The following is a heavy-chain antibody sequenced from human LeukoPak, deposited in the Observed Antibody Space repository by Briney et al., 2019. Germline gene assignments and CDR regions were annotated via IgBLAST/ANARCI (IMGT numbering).Heavy chain of an antibody. Sequence: GGSLRLSCAASGFTFSNYAISWVRQAPGKGLEWVSAISDSGAGTYYADSVKGRFTISRDNSKNTVYVQMNSLRAEDTAVYYCTKTGDSGWFNDYWGQGTQVTVSS. J-gene: IGHJ4*02. CDR3: TKTGDSGWFNDY. CDR1: GFTFSNYA. V-gene: IGHV3-23*01. CDR2: ISDSGAGT. D-gene: IGHD6-19*01.